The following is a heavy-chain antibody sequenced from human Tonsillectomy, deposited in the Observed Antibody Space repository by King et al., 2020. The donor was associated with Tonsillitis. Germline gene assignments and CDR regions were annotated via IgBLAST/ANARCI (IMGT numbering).Heavy chain of an antibody. CDR3: ARWVDYDSSGYCFDY. CDR2: IYYSEST. D-gene: IGHD3-22*01. Sequence: QLQESGPGLVKPSETLSLTCTVSGGSISSGSHYWGWIRQPPGRGLEWIGGIYYSESTYYNPSLKSRVTISGNTSKNQFSLKLSSVTAAYTAVYYCARWVDYDSSGYCFDYWGQGTLVTVPS. V-gene: IGHV4-39*01. CDR1: GGSISSGSHY. J-gene: IGHJ4*02.